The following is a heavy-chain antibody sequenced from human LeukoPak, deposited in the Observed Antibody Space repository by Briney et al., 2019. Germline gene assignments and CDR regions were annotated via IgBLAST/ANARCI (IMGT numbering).Heavy chain of an antibody. D-gene: IGHD3-10*01. CDR2: ISYDGGNK. Sequence: PGRSLRLSCAASGFTFSSYAMHWVRQAPGKGLEWVAVISYDGGNKYYADSVKGRFTISRDNSKNTLYLQMNSLRAEDTAVYYCAGVLLWFGELWAFDIWGQGTMVTVSS. J-gene: IGHJ3*02. CDR3: AGVLLWFGELWAFDI. CDR1: GFTFSSYA. V-gene: IGHV3-30-3*01.